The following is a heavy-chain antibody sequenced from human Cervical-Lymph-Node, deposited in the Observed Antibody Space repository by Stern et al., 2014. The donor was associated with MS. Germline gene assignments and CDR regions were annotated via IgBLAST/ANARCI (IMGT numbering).Heavy chain of an antibody. Sequence: QDQLVQSGAGGKKPGASVKASCKVSGYTLTDLSRHWGGQAPGKGLEWMGGFDPEEGETIYAQKFQGRVTMTEDTSTDTAYMELSSLRSEDTAVYYCATDRDDFRSGYSAPTKGYGLDVWGQGTTVTVTS. D-gene: IGHD3-3*01. CDR1: GYTLTDLS. J-gene: IGHJ6*02. CDR3: ATDRDDFRSGYSAPTKGYGLDV. CDR2: FDPEEGET. V-gene: IGHV1-24*01.